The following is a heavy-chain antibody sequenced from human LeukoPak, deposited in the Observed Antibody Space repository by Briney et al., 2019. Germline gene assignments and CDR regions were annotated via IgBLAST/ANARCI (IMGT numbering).Heavy chain of an antibody. CDR2: INPNSGGT. D-gene: IGHD4-17*01. V-gene: IGHV1-2*02. CDR1: GYTFTGYH. J-gene: IGHJ5*02. Sequence: ASVKVSCKASGYTFTGYHMHWVRQAPGQGLEWMGWINPNSGGTNFAQKFQGRVTMTRDTSISTAYMGLSRLRSDDTAVYFCARVGTTVTTLSWFDPWGQGTLVTVSS. CDR3: ARVGTTVTTLSWFDP.